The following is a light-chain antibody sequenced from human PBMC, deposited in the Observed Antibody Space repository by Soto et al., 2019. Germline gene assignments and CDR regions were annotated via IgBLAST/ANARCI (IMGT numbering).Light chain of an antibody. CDR1: SSNIATQY. CDR2: RNS. V-gene: IGLV1-47*01. J-gene: IGLJ2*01. Sequence: QSVLTQTPSASGTPGQRVTISCSGSSSNIATQYVYWYQQLPGTAPKLLIYRNSQRPSGVPDRFSGSKSGTSASLAISGLRSEDEADYYCAAWDDSLSGLVVFGGGTKLTVL. CDR3: AAWDDSLSGLVV.